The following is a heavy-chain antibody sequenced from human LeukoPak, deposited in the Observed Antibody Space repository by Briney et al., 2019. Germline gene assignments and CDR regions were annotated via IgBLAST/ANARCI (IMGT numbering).Heavy chain of an antibody. D-gene: IGHD1-26*01. CDR1: GGTFSSYA. CDR2: IIPIFGTA. CDR3: ARIGTYFPLYFDY. V-gene: IGHV1-69*13. Sequence: ASVKVSCKASGGTFSSYAISWVRQAPGQGLEWRGGIIPIFGTANYAQKFQGRVTITADESTSTAYMELSSLRSEDTAVYYCARIGTYFPLYFDYWGQGALVTVSS. J-gene: IGHJ4*02.